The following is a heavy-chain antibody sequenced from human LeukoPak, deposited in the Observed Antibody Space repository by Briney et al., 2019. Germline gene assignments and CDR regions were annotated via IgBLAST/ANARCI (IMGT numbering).Heavy chain of an antibody. J-gene: IGHJ4*02. CDR3: TQYTYGFFQY. CDR1: GFSFSNAW. Sequence: GGSLRLSCAGSGFSFSNAWMSWVRQAPGKGLEWVGRIKSKTDGGTTDYAAPAKGRFTISRDDSKNTLYLQMNSLKTEDTAVYYCTQYTYGFFQYWGQGTLVTVSS. CDR2: IKSKTDGGTT. V-gene: IGHV3-15*01. D-gene: IGHD5-18*01.